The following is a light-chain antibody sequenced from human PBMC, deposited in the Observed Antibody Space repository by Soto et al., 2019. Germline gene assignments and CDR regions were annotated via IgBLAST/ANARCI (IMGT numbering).Light chain of an antibody. CDR1: QTVSSN. V-gene: IGKV3-15*01. CDR3: QQYNNWPFT. J-gene: IGKJ3*01. Sequence: EIVMTQSPATLSVSPGERATLSCRASQTVSSNLAWYQQKPGQAPRLLIYGASTRATGIPARFSGSGSWTEFTLTISSLQSEDFAFYYCQQYNNWPFTFGPGTKGDIK. CDR2: GAS.